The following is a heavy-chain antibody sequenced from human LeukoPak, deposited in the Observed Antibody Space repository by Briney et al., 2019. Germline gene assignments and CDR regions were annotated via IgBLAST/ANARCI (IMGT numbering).Heavy chain of an antibody. D-gene: IGHD3-22*01. CDR2: IRSKANSCAT. V-gene: IGHV3-73*01. CDR3: TRSRAYYYDSSGYSVNAFDI. Sequence: PGGSLRLSCAASGFTFSGSAMHWVRQASGKGLEWVGRIRSKANSCATAYAASVKGRFTISRDDPKNTAYLQMNSLKTEDTAVYYCTRSRAYYYDSSGYSVNAFDIWGQGTMVTVSS. J-gene: IGHJ3*02. CDR1: GFTFSGSA.